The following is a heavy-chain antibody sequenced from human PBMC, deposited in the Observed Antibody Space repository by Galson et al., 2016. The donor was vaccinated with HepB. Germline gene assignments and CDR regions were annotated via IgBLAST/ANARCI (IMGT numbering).Heavy chain of an antibody. CDR2: TYYRSKWYN. J-gene: IGHJ4*02. Sequence: CAISGDSVSSNSAAWSWIRQSPSRGLEWLGRTYYRSKWYNDYAMSVKSRITFNADTSKNQFSLQLSSVTAADTAVYYCASGAGMVTEIDYWGQGTLVTVSS. V-gene: IGHV6-1*01. CDR3: ASGAGMVTEIDY. D-gene: IGHD5-18*01. CDR1: GDSVSSNSAA.